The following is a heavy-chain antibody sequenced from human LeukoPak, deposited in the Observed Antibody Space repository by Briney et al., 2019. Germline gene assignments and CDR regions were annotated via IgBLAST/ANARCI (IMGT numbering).Heavy chain of an antibody. V-gene: IGHV3-11*01. Sequence: GGSLRLSCAASGFTFSDYYMSWFRQAPGKGLEWVSYISSSVTNIYYADSVKGRFTISRDNAKNSLYLQMNSLRAEDTALYYCARGRMVRGVIHYYYYMDVWGKGTTVTASS. CDR1: GFTFSDYY. D-gene: IGHD3-10*01. J-gene: IGHJ6*03. CDR2: ISSSVTNI. CDR3: ARGRMVRGVIHYYYYMDV.